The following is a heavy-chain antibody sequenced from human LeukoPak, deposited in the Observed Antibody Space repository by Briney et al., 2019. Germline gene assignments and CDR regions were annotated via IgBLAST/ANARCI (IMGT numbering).Heavy chain of an antibody. J-gene: IGHJ5*02. V-gene: IGHV1-2*06. D-gene: IGHD3-22*01. Sequence: GASVKVSCKASGYTFTGYYMHWVRQAPGQGLEWMGRINPNSGGTNYAQKFQGRVTMTRDTSINTAYMELSRLRSDDTAVYYCARDYYDSRHNWFDPWGQGTLVTVSS. CDR3: ARDYYDSRHNWFDP. CDR1: GYTFTGYY. CDR2: INPNSGGT.